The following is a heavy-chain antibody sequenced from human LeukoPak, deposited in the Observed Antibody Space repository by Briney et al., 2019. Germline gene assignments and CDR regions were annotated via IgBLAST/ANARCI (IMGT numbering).Heavy chain of an antibody. CDR3: ARDAGYCSDGVCYRIRFDS. V-gene: IGHV3-66*01. CDR1: GFTVGGNY. CDR2: IYSGGTT. D-gene: IGHD2-15*01. J-gene: IGHJ4*02. Sequence: GGSLRLSCVLSGFTVGGNYMSWVRQAPGRGLEWVSTIYSGGTTYYADAVKGRFIISRDNSKNTLFLQMNSLRAEDTAIYYCARDAGYCSDGVCYRIRFDSWGQGALVTVSS.